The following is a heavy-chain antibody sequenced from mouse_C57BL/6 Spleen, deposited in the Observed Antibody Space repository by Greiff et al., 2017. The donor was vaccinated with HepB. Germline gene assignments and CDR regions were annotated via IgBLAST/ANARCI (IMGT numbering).Heavy chain of an antibody. Sequence: VQLQQSGPELVKPGASVKISCKASGYAFSSSWMNWVKQRPGKGLEWIGRIYPGDGDTNYNGKFKGKATLTADKSSSTAYMQLSSLTSEDSAVYFCARWYYYGSSDVNFEVWGTGTTVTVAS. CDR1: GYAFSSSW. CDR2: IYPGDGDT. CDR3: ARWYYYGSSDVNFEV. D-gene: IGHD1-1*01. V-gene: IGHV1-82*01. J-gene: IGHJ1*03.